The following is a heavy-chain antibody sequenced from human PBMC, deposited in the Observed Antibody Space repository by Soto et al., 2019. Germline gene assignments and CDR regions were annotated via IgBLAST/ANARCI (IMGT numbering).Heavy chain of an antibody. CDR2: ISSNGGST. CDR1: GFTFSSYA. D-gene: IGHD3-3*01. CDR3: VKGEALRFLEWLTDAFDI. V-gene: IGHV3-64D*08. Sequence: PGGSLRLSCSASGFTFSSYAMHWVRQAPGKGLEYVSAISSNGGSTYYADSVKGRFTISRDNSKNTLYLQMSSLRAEDTAVYYCVKGEALRFLEWLTDAFDIWGQGTMVTVSS. J-gene: IGHJ3*02.